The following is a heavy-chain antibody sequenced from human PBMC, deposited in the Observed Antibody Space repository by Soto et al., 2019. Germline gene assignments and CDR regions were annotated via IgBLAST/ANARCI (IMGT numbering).Heavy chain of an antibody. CDR3: AKDLVVRGPQASTFDY. CDR2: ISGSGGST. V-gene: IGHV3-23*01. D-gene: IGHD3-10*01. J-gene: IGHJ4*02. CDR1: GFTFSSYA. Sequence: GGSLRLSCAASGFTFSSYAMSWVRQAPGKGLEWVSAISGSGGSTYYADSVKGRFTISRDNSKNTLYLQMNSLRAEDTAVYYWAKDLVVRGPQASTFDYWGQGTLVIVSS.